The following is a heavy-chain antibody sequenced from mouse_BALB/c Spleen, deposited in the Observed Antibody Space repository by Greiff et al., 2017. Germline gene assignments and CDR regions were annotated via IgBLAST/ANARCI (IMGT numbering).Heavy chain of an antibody. CDR3: ARSSRYYAMDY. CDR1: GFTFSSFG. J-gene: IGHJ4*01. D-gene: IGHD3-1*01. Sequence: EVKVVESGGGLVQPGGSRKLSCAASGFTFSSFGMHWVRQAPEKGLEWVAYISSGSSTIYYADTVKGRFTISRDNPKNTLFLQMTSLRSEDTAMYYCARSSRYYAMDYWGQGTSVTVSS. V-gene: IGHV5-17*02. CDR2: ISSGSSTI.